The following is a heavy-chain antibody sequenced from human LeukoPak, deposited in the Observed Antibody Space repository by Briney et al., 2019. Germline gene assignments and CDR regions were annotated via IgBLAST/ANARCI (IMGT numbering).Heavy chain of an antibody. D-gene: IGHD3-3*01. V-gene: IGHV4-59*01. CDR2: IYYSGST. Sequence: SETLSLTCTVSGGSISSYYWSWIRQPPGKGLEWIGYIYYSGSTNYNPSLKSRVTISVDTSKNQFSLKLSSVTAADTAVYYCARAPQAYYDFWSGYQDAFDIWGQGTMVTVSS. CDR3: ARAPQAYYDFWSGYQDAFDI. J-gene: IGHJ3*02. CDR1: GGSISSYY.